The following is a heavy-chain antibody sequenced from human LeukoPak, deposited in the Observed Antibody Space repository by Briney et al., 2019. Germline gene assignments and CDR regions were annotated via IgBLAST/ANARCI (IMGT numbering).Heavy chain of an antibody. CDR3: TREQVYCSSTSCPGDY. Sequence: GGSLRLSCTASGFTFGDYAMSWVRQAPGKGLEWVGFIRSKAYGGTTEYAASVKGRFTISRDDSKSIAYLQMNSLKTEDTAVYYCTREQVYCSSTSCPGDYWGQGTLATVSS. CDR1: GFTFGDYA. J-gene: IGHJ4*02. D-gene: IGHD2-2*01. V-gene: IGHV3-49*04. CDR2: IRSKAYGGTT.